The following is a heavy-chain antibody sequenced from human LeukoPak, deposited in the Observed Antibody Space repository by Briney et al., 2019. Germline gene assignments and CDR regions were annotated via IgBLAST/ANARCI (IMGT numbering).Heavy chain of an antibody. D-gene: IGHD3-22*01. J-gene: IGHJ4*02. Sequence: SETLSLTRAVYGGSFSGYYWSWIRQPPGKGLEWIGEINHSGSTNYNPSLKSRVTISVDTSKNQFSLKLSSVTAADTAVYYCARGNDSSVSFDYWGQGTLVTVSS. V-gene: IGHV4-34*01. CDR3: ARGNDSSVSFDY. CDR1: GGSFSGYY. CDR2: INHSGST.